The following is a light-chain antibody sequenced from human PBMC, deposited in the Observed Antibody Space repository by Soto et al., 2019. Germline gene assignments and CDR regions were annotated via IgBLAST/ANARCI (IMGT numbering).Light chain of an antibody. CDR2: AAS. J-gene: IGKJ1*01. CDR1: QGIRND. Sequence: DIQMTQFPSALSASVGDRVTITCRASQGIRNDLGWYQQKPGKAPKRLIYAASSLQSGVPSRFSGSGSGTEFTVAISSLQPEDSATFYCLQHSTSPLTFGQGTNVEIK. CDR3: LQHSTSPLT. V-gene: IGKV1-17*01.